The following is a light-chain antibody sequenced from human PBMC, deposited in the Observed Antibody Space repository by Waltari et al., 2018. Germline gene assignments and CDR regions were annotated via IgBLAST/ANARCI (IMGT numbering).Light chain of an antibody. CDR3: SAWDDSLSGGV. J-gene: IGLJ1*01. CDR1: SSNIGSNY. Sequence: QSVLTQPPSASGTPGQRVTVSCSGSSSNIGSNYVYWYQQLPGTPPKLLIYRNNQRPSGVPDRFSGSKSGTSASLAISGLRSEDEADYYCSAWDDSLSGGVFGTGTKVTVL. V-gene: IGLV1-47*01. CDR2: RNN.